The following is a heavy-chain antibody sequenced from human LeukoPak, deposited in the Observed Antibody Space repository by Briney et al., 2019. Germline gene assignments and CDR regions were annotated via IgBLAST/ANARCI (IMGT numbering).Heavy chain of an antibody. V-gene: IGHV3-48*03. D-gene: IGHD3-10*01. CDR3: ARGSRHYYGSGSYMAPFDY. J-gene: IGHJ4*02. CDR1: GFTFSSYE. Sequence: GGSLRLSCAASGFTFSSYEMNWVRQAPGKGLEWVSYSSRSGSTIYYADSVKGRFTISRDNAKNSLYLQMNSLRAEDTAVYYCARGSRHYYGSGSYMAPFDYWGQGTLVTVSS. CDR2: SSRSGSTI.